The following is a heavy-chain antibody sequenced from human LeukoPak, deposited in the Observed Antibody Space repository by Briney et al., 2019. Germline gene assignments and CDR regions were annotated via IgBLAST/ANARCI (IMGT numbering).Heavy chain of an antibody. CDR2: ISGSGGST. V-gene: IGHV3-23*01. Sequence: GGSLRLSCAASGFAFNNYAMSWVRQAPAKGLEWVSTISGSGGSTYYADSVKGRFTISRDNSRTTLYLQMRSLRAEDTAVYYCAKDRAAPATPYNWFDPWGQGTLVTVSS. D-gene: IGHD6-13*01. J-gene: IGHJ5*02. CDR1: GFAFNNYA. CDR3: AKDRAAPATPYNWFDP.